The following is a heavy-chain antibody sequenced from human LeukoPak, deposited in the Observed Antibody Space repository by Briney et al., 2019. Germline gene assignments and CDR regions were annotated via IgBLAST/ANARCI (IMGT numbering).Heavy chain of an antibody. CDR1: GFTFSSYG. V-gene: IGHV3-30*02. D-gene: IGHD2-2*01. Sequence: PGGSLRLSCAASGFTFSSYGMHWVRQAPGKGLEWVAFIRYDGVNKYYADSVKGRFTISRDNSKNTLYLQMNSLRAEDTAVYYSCSSTSWPRGSPDAFDIWGQGTMVTVSS. CDR3: CSSTSWPRGSPDAFDI. CDR2: IRYDGVNK. J-gene: IGHJ3*02.